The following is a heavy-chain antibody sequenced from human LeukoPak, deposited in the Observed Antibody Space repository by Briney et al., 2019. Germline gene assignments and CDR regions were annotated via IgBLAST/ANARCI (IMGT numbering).Heavy chain of an antibody. J-gene: IGHJ5*02. D-gene: IGHD3-10*01. CDR1: GFTFSSYA. Sequence: GGSLRLSCAASGFTFSSYAIHWVRQPPGKGLEWVALISYDGSNKYYADSVKGRFTISRDNSKNTLYLQMNSLRAEDTAMFHCARGSGTMVRGVANWFDPWGQGTLVTVSS. CDR2: ISYDGSNK. CDR3: ARGSGTMVRGVANWFDP. V-gene: IGHV3-30-3*01.